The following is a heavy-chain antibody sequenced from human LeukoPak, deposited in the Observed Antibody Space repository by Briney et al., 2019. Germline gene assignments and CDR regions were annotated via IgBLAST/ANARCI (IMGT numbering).Heavy chain of an antibody. CDR3: AKDRGRTWVQVAN. Sequence: GGSLRLSCAASGFTFSNYNMNWVRQAPGKGLEWVSFISPSSSTIYYADSVKGRFTISRDNAKNSLYLQMNSLRVEDTAVYYCAKDRGRTWVQVANWGQGTLVTVSS. CDR2: ISPSSSTI. J-gene: IGHJ4*02. CDR1: GFTFSNYN. V-gene: IGHV3-48*01. D-gene: IGHD2-15*01.